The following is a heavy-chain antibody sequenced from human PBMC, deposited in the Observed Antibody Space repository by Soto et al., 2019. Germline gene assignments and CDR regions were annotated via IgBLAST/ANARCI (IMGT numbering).Heavy chain of an antibody. CDR2: IWYDGSNK. CDR1: GFTFSSYG. J-gene: IGHJ4*02. V-gene: IGHV3-33*01. CDR3: ARETGAAAGTDY. Sequence: QVQLVESGGGVVQPGRSLRLSCAASGFTFSSYGMHWVRQAPGKGLEWVAVIWYDGSNKYYADSVKGRFTISRDNSKNTLYLQMNSLRAEDTAVYYCARETGAAAGTDYWGQGTLVTVSS. D-gene: IGHD6-13*01.